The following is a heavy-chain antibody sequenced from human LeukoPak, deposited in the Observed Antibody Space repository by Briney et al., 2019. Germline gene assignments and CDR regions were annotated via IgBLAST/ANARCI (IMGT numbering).Heavy chain of an antibody. J-gene: IGHJ4*02. CDR2: IIPVFDTA. D-gene: IGHD6-13*01. V-gene: IGHV1-69*05. Sequence: ASVKVSCKASGDTFSNYDVTWVRQAPGQGLEWMGRIIPVFDTAKYAQNFQGRVTMTTDESSSTAYMVLYSLRSEDPAVYYCSLSAEKQLVYFDFWGQGALVTVSS. CDR1: GDTFSNYD. CDR3: SLSAEKQLVYFDF.